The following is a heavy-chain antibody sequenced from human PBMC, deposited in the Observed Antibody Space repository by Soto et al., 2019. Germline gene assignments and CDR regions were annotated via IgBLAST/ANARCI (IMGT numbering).Heavy chain of an antibody. J-gene: IGHJ6*02. Sequence: QITLKESGPTLVKPTQTLTLTCTFSGFSLSTSGVGVAWIRQPPGKALEWLALIYWDDDKRYRPSLESRLTIXXXPXKNQVVRTMTNMDSVDTATYYCAYLPCSGGSCDWYSFSGMDVWGQGTAVTVSS. CDR3: AYLPCSGGSCDWYSFSGMDV. D-gene: IGHD2-15*01. V-gene: IGHV2-5*02. CDR2: IYWDDDK. CDR1: GFSLSTSGVG.